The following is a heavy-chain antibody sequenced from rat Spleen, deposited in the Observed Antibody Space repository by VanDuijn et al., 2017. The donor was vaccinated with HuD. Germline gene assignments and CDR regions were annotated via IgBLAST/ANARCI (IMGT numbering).Heavy chain of an antibody. CDR2: ISYDGSST. V-gene: IGHV5-29*01. Sequence: EVQLVESGGGSVQPGRSLKLSCAASGFTFTRSAMAWVRQAPTKGLEWVATISYDGSSTYYRDSVKGRFTISRDNAKNTLYLQMNSLRSEDTATFYCARQATTDYYYLAYWGQGTLVTVSS. CDR3: ARQATTDYYYLAY. CDR1: GFTFTRSA. J-gene: IGHJ3*01. D-gene: IGHD1-6*01.